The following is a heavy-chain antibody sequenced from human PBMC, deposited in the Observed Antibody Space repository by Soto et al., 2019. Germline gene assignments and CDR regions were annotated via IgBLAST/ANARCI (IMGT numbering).Heavy chain of an antibody. D-gene: IGHD3-10*01. Sequence: GESLKISCKGSGYSFTSYWIGWVRQMPGKGLEWMGIIYPGDSDTRYSPSFQGQVTISADKSISTAYLQWSSLKASDTAMYYCARHWGRYYGSGSYYNRYYYGMDVWGQGTTVTVS. CDR2: IYPGDSDT. CDR1: GYSFTSYW. J-gene: IGHJ6*02. V-gene: IGHV5-51*01. CDR3: ARHWGRYYGSGSYYNRYYYGMDV.